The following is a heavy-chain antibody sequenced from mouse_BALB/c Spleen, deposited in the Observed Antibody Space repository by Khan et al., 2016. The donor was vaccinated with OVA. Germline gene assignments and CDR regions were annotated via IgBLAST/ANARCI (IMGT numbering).Heavy chain of an antibody. CDR3: TKVVFNGTMDY. Sequence: QIQLVQSGPELKKPGETVKISCKASGYTFTNYGMNWVKQAPGKGLKWMGWINTYTGTPKYADDLKGRFALSLETSDRHASLQINNLRNEDAATYFCTKVVFNGTMDYWGQGTSVTVSS. CDR2: INTYTGTP. V-gene: IGHV9-3-1*01. CDR1: GYTFTNYG. J-gene: IGHJ4*01.